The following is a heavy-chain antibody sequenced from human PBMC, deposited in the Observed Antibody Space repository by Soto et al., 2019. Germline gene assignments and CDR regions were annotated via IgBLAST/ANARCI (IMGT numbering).Heavy chain of an antibody. Sequence: ASVKVSCKASGYSFTDYHIHWVRQAPGQGLEWLGRINPKSGGTSTAQKIQGWVTMTTDTSISTASMELTRLTSDDTAIYYCARGDSTDCSNGVCSFFYNHDMDVWGQGTTVTVSS. J-gene: IGHJ6*02. D-gene: IGHD2-8*01. CDR1: GYSFTDYH. V-gene: IGHV1-2*04. CDR2: INPKSGGT. CDR3: ARGDSTDCSNGVCSFFYNHDMDV.